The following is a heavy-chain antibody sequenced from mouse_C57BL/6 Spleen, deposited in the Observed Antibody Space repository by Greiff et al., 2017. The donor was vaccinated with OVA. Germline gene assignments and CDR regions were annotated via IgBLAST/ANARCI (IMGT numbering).Heavy chain of an antibody. CDR2: IYPSDSET. Sequence: VQLQQPGAELVRPGSSVKLSCKASGYTFTSYWMDWVKQRPGQGLEWIGNIYPSDSETHYNQKFKDKATLTVDKSSSTAYMQLSSLTSEDSAVYYCARGGDYDGYYFDYWGQGTTLTVSS. D-gene: IGHD2-3*01. J-gene: IGHJ2*01. CDR1: GYTFTSYW. V-gene: IGHV1-61*01. CDR3: ARGGDYDGYYFDY.